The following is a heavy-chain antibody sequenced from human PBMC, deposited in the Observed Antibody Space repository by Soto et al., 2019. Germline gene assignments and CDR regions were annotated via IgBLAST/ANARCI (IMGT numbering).Heavy chain of an antibody. J-gene: IGHJ6*03. CDR2: IYSGGST. CDR1: GFTVSSNY. CDR3: ARIRQLLSYYYMDV. V-gene: IGHV3-53*04. D-gene: IGHD2-2*01. Sequence: PGGSLRLSCAASGFTVSSNYMSWVRQAPGKGLEWVSVIYSGGSTYYADSVKGRFTISRHNSKNTLYLQMNSLRAEDAAVYYCARIRQLLSYYYMDVWGKGTTVTVSS.